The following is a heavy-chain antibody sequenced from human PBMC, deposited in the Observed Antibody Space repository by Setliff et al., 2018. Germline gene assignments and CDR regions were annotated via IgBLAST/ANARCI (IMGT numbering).Heavy chain of an antibody. Sequence: GSLRLSCAASGFTFSNYGMTWVRQAPGKGLEWISYISTSGSTIYYADSVKGRFTISRDKAHHSLFLQMNSLRAEDTAVYYCAKDFRDLGYSDYWGLGTLVTVSS. J-gene: IGHJ4*02. CDR2: ISTSGSTI. CDR1: GFTFSNYG. CDR3: AKDFRDLGYSDY. V-gene: IGHV3-48*01.